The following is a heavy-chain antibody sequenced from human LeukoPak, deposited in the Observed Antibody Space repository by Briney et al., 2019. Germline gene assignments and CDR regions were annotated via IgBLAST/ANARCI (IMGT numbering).Heavy chain of an antibody. Sequence: PGRSLRLSCAASGLTFSGYAMSWVRQAPGKGLKWVSAISGSGGSTYYADSVKGRFTISRDNSKNTLYLQMNSLRAEDTAVYYCAKVVIGYSYGTIDYWGQGTLVTVSS. CDR1: GLTFSGYA. CDR2: ISGSGGST. D-gene: IGHD5-18*01. CDR3: AKVVIGYSYGTIDY. J-gene: IGHJ4*02. V-gene: IGHV3-23*01.